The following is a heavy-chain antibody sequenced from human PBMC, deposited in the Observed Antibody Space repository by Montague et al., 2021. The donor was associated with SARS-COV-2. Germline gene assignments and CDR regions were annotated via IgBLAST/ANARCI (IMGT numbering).Heavy chain of an antibody. CDR1: GSSITSYY. CDR3: ARVFRGQRLAFDF. CDR2: IYSSGSA. Sequence: SETLSLTCTVSGSSITSYYWSWIRQAPGKGLEWIAYIYSSGSAGYNPSLRSRVTMSVDKSTNQFSLRLNSVTAADTAVYYCARVFRGQRLAFDFWGQGALVIVSS. D-gene: IGHD6-25*01. J-gene: IGHJ4*02. V-gene: IGHV4-59*12.